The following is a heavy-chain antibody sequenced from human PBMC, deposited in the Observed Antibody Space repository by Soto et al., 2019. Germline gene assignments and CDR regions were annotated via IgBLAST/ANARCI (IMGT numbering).Heavy chain of an antibody. D-gene: IGHD6-13*01. CDR1: GFTFSNYA. J-gene: IGHJ4*01. Sequence: EVQLLESGGGLVRRGGSLRLSCAASGFTFSNYAMNWVRQAPGKGLEWVSGISGSGGSTYYADSVKDRFTISRDNSNGSLYLQMNRLRAEDTAVYYCAKDVSTTWYSQVFDYWGQGTLVTVSS. V-gene: IGHV3-23*01. CDR2: ISGSGGST. CDR3: AKDVSTTWYSQVFDY.